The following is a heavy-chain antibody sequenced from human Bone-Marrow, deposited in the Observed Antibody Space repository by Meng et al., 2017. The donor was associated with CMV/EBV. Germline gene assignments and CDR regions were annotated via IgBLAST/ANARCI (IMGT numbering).Heavy chain of an antibody. V-gene: IGHV4-39*01. D-gene: IGHD1-26*01. CDR3: ARHELGATGLSGFDP. CDR1: GGSISGTSYY. CDR2: IHYSGDT. Sequence: SETLSLTCTGSGGSISGTSYYWGWIRQPPGKGLECIGSIHYSGDTHNNSSLKSRVTISVDTSKNQFSLKLSSVTAADTAVYYCARHELGATGLSGFDPWGQGTLVSVSS. J-gene: IGHJ5*02.